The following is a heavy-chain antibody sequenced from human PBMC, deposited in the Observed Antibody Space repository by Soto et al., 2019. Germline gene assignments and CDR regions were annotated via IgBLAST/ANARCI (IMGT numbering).Heavy chain of an antibody. CDR2: INPNSGGT. V-gene: IGHV1-2*04. Sequence: QVQLVQSGAEVKKPGASVKASCKASGYTFTGYYMHWVRQDPGQGLEWMGWINPNSGGTNYAQKFQGWVTMTRDTSISTAYMELSRLRSDDTAVYYCARGGRPQNSYYYYYYGMDVWGQGTTVTVSS. J-gene: IGHJ6*02. CDR3: ARGGRPQNSYYYYYYGMDV. D-gene: IGHD1-7*01. CDR1: GYTFTGYY.